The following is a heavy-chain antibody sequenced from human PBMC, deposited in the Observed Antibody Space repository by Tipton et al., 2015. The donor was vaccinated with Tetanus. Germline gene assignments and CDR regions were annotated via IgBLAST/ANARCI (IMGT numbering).Heavy chain of an antibody. J-gene: IGHJ4*02. V-gene: IGHV3-11*01. CDR1: GFSFGDYA. CDR2: ISSSGATI. D-gene: IGHD6-19*01. Sequence: QVQLVQSGGGLVRPGRSLRLSCTASGFSFGDYAMSWIRQAPGKGLEWLSYISSSGATINYADSVKGRFAVSRDTSKNTLYLQMNTLRVEDTAIYYCARSECSEGKCFLGVFNSWGQGTLVTVSS. CDR3: ARSECSEGKCFLGVFNS.